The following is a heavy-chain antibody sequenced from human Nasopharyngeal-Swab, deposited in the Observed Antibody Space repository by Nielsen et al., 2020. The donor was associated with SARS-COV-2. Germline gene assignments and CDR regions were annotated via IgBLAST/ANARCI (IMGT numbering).Heavy chain of an antibody. J-gene: IGHJ3*02. V-gene: IGHV1-3*01. CDR2: INAGNGNT. CDR3: ARGGVPPWSGDNDI. CDR1: GYTFTSYA. Sequence: ASVKVSCKASGYTFTSYAMHWVRQAPGQRLEWMGWINAGNGNTKYSQKFQGRVTITRDTSASTVYMELSSLRSEDTAVYYCARGGVPPWSGDNDIWGQGTMVTVSS. D-gene: IGHD3-10*01.